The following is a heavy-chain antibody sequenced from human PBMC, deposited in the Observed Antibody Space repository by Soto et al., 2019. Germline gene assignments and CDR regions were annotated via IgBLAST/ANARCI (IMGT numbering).Heavy chain of an antibody. CDR3: ARGLILWFGELSRRGGYYYYMDV. V-gene: IGHV4-34*01. CDR2: INDSGNI. CDR1: GGSFSGYQ. J-gene: IGHJ6*03. D-gene: IGHD3-10*01. Sequence: QVQLQQWGAGLLKPSETLSLTCAVYGGSFSGYQWTWIRQTPGKGLEWIGEINDSGNINYNPSLKGRVTILLDTPKKQISLRLSSVTDADSAVYYCARGLILWFGELSRRGGYYYYMDVWGKGTTVTVSS.